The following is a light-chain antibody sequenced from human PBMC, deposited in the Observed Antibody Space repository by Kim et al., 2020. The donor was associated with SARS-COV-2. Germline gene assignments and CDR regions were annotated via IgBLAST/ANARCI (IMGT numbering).Light chain of an antibody. CDR3: QHRSNWNT. Sequence: TVLTQSPATLSLSPGDTATLSCRAPESVSATLAWYQQRRGQAPRLLIYDVSNRAIGIPARFSGSGSGTDFTLTITSLQPEDFAVYYCQHRSNWNTFGQGTKREI. V-gene: IGKV3-11*01. J-gene: IGKJ2*01. CDR2: DVS. CDR1: ESVSAT.